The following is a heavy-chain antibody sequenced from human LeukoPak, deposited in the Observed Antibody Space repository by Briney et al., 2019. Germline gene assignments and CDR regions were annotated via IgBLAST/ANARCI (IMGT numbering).Heavy chain of an antibody. V-gene: IGHV4-39*01. CDR1: GVSISSSNSY. J-gene: IGHJ4*02. CDR2: IYYSGST. D-gene: IGHD4-23*01. Sequence: SETLSLTCTVSGVSISSSNSYWGWIRQPPGKGLEWIGSIYYSGSTYYNPSLKSRVTISVDTSKNQFSLKLSSVTAADTAVYYCARPSTTVVSPFDYWGQGTLVTVSS. CDR3: ARPSTTVVSPFDY.